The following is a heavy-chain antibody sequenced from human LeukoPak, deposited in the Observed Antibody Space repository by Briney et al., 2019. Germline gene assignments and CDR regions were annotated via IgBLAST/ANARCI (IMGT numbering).Heavy chain of an antibody. CDR2: INPRTGAT. V-gene: IGHV1-2*02. D-gene: IGHD3-16*02. Sequence: ASVKVSCKTSGYTFSDHYIHWVRQTPKQGLEWMGFINPRTGATYYAENFQGRVTLTRDTSISTAYLELRSDDTAVYYCARVATKFQMLYPDFWGQGSLVTVSS. CDR3: ARVATKFQMLYPDF. J-gene: IGHJ4*02. CDR1: GYTFSDHY.